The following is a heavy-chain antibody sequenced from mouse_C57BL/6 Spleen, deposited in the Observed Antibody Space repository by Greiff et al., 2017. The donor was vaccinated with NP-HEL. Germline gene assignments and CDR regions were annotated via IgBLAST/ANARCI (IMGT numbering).Heavy chain of an antibody. CDR3: AREDYGSRYEAWFAY. D-gene: IGHD1-1*01. CDR1: GYTFTDYN. J-gene: IGHJ3*01. CDR2: INPNNGGT. V-gene: IGHV1-22*01. Sequence: VQLQQSGPELVKPGASVKMSCKASGYTFTDYNMHWVKQSHGKSLEWIGYINPNNGGTSYNQKFKGKATLTVNKSSSTAYMELRSLTSEDSAVYYCAREDYGSRYEAWFAYWGQGTLVTVSA.